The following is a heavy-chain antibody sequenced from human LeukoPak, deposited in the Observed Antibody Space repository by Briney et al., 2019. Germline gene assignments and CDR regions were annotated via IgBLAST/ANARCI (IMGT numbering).Heavy chain of an antibody. J-gene: IGHJ4*02. CDR2: INPSGGST. CDR1: GYTSTNDY. Sequence: ASVKVSCKASGYTSTNDYMHWVRQAPGQGLEWMGMINPSGGSTIYAQQFQGRVTITRDMSTTTVYVEVSSLGSEDTAVYYCARGLYGAYVKLDYWGQGTLVTVSS. V-gene: IGHV1-46*01. CDR3: ARGLYGAYVKLDY. D-gene: IGHD4/OR15-4a*01.